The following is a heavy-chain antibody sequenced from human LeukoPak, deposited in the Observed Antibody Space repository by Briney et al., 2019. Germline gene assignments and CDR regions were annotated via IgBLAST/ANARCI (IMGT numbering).Heavy chain of an antibody. CDR2: MSPNSDNT. CDR1: GYTFTSYD. V-gene: IGHV1-8*01. J-gene: IGHJ5*02. CDR3: ARDYGGSSGWFDP. D-gene: IGHD4-23*01. Sequence: ASVKVSCKASGYTFTSYDINWVRQATGQGLEWMGWMSPNSDNTGYAQKFQGRVTFTRDTSISTAYMELRSLTSEYTAVYYCARDYGGSSGWFDPWGQGTLVTVSS.